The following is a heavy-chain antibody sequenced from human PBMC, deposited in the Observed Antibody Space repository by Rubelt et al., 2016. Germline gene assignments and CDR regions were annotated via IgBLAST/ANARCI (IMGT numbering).Heavy chain of an antibody. Sequence: EVQLVESGGGLVQPGGSLRLSCAASGFTFSSYAMSWVRQAPGKGLEWVSGISSSGGSTHYTDSVKGRFTISRDDSKKTLYLQLNGLRAEDTAVYYCAKDTFSYSSGWYHDWGQGTLVTVSS. CDR1: GFTFSSYA. CDR2: ISSSGGST. D-gene: IGHD6-19*01. CDR3: AKDTFSYSSGWYHD. V-gene: IGHV3-23*04. J-gene: IGHJ4*02.